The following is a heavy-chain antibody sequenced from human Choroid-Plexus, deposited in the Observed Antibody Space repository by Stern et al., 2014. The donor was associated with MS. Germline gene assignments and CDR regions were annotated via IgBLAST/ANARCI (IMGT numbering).Heavy chain of an antibody. V-gene: IGHV3-30*18. J-gene: IGHJ5*02. CDR2: VSYYGSNK. Sequence: VQLLESGGGVVQPGRPLRLSCVASGFTFGRCAMHWVRQAPGKGVEWVAGVSYYGSNKYYADSVKGRFTISRDNSQNTLYMQMSSLRPEDTAVYYCAKDRQYLTYFFDHWGQGSLVTVSS. CDR3: AKDRQYLTYFFDH. D-gene: IGHD2/OR15-2a*01. CDR1: GFTFGRCA.